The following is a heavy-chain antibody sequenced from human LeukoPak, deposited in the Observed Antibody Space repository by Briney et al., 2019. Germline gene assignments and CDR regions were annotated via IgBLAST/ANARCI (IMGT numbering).Heavy chain of an antibody. CDR2: IYTSGST. D-gene: IGHD6-13*01. CDR1: GGSISSGSYY. Sequence: SETLSLTCTVSGGSISSGSYYWSWIRQPAGKGLEWIGRIYTSGSTNYNPSLKSRVTISVDTSKNQFSLKLSSVTAADTAVYYRARGASSSSWDGLIFDYWGQGTLVTVSS. CDR3: ARGASSSSWDGLIFDY. J-gene: IGHJ4*02. V-gene: IGHV4-61*02.